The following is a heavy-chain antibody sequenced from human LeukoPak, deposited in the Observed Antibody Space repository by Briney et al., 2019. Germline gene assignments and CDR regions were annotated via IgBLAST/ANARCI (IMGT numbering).Heavy chain of an antibody. V-gene: IGHV3-23*01. D-gene: IGHD1-26*01. J-gene: IGHJ4*02. CDR2: ISDTGNT. CDR1: GFTLSSYA. CDR3: ARERGSYFVDY. Sequence: GGSLRLSCAASGFTLSSYAMSWVRQAPGKGLEWVSAISDTGNTYHADSVKGRFTISRDNAKNSLYLQMNSLRAEDTAVYYCARERGSYFVDYWGQGTLVTVSS.